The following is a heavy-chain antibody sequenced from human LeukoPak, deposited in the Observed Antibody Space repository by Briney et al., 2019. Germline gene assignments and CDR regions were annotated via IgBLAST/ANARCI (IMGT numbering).Heavy chain of an antibody. CDR1: GFTFSSSA. V-gene: IGHV3-23*01. D-gene: IGHD1-26*01. CDR2: ITDSGEGT. CDR3: AKDSKTYSGSYGVDY. Sequence: GGSLRLSCAASGFTFSSSAMSWVRQAPWKGLEWVSSITDSGEGTYYADSVKGRFTISRDDSKNTLYLQMNSLRAEDTAVYYCAKDSKTYSGSYGVDYWGQGTLVTVSS. J-gene: IGHJ4*02.